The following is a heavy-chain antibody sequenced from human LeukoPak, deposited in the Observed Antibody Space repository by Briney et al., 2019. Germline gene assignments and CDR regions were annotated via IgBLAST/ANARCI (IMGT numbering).Heavy chain of an antibody. CDR3: AGDSSGGEPWFDP. D-gene: IGHD3-16*01. J-gene: IGHJ5*02. CDR1: GYSISSGYY. Sequence: SETLSLTCTVSGYSISSGYYWGWIRQPPGKGLEWIGSIYHSGSTYYNPSLKSRVTISVDTSKNQFSLKLSSVTAADTAVYYCAGDSSGGEPWFDPWGQGTLVTVSS. V-gene: IGHV4-38-2*02. CDR2: IYHSGST.